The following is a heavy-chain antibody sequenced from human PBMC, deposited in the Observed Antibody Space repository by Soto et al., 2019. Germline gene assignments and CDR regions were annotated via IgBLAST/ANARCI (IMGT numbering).Heavy chain of an antibody. Sequence: QVQLVESGGGVVQPGRSLRLSCAASGFTFSSYAMHWVRQAPGKGLEWVAVISYDGSNKYYADSVKGRFTISRDNSKNTLYLQMNSRRAEDTAVYYGARDLCRLGGIHREPQRDYWGQGTLVTVSS. CDR3: ARDLCRLGGIHREPQRDY. D-gene: IGHD5-18*01. J-gene: IGHJ4*02. CDR2: ISYDGSNK. CDR1: GFTFSSYA. V-gene: IGHV3-30-3*01.